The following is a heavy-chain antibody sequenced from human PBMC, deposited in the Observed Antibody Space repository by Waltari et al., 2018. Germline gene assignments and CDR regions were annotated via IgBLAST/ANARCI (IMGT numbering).Heavy chain of an antibody. D-gene: IGHD2-15*01. CDR2: SYTVGTT. Sequence: EVEVVESGGGLMQPGGSLGLSCAASGFSVSDTFISWVRQAPGKGLEWVSISYTVGTTYFAESVKGRFTISRDNSRNTVYLQMNSLRVEDTAVYFCARVAGTALHRYYHYYMDLWGKGTTVTVSS. J-gene: IGHJ6*03. CDR3: ARVAGTALHRYYHYYMDL. V-gene: IGHV3-53*01. CDR1: GFSVSDTF.